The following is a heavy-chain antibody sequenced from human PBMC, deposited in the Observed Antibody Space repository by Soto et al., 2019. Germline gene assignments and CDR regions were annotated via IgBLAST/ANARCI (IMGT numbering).Heavy chain of an antibody. CDR3: ARGMTPPGAPAWYYFDS. V-gene: IGHV4-4*07. Sequence: SETLSLTCSVSGASIAGSSYWSWIRQPAGKGLEWIGRFSLSGTTNYSPSLRSRVTMSADVSKNQFSLRLTCVTAADTALYYCARGMTPPGAPAWYYFDSWGQGTLVTVSS. CDR1: GASIAGSSY. J-gene: IGHJ4*02. D-gene: IGHD2-8*02. CDR2: FSLSGTT.